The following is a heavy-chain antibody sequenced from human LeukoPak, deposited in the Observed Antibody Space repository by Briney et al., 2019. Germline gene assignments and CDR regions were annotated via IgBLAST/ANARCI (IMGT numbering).Heavy chain of an antibody. CDR2: ISGSGGST. V-gene: IGHV3-23*01. CDR3: ARGSGSYPQADY. D-gene: IGHD1-26*01. CDR1: GFTFSSYA. Sequence: GGSLRLSCAASGFTFSSYAMSWVRQAPGKGLEWVSAISGSGGSTYYADSVKGRFTISRDNSKNTLYLQMNSLRAEDTAVYYCARGSGSYPQADYWGQGTLVTVSS. J-gene: IGHJ4*02.